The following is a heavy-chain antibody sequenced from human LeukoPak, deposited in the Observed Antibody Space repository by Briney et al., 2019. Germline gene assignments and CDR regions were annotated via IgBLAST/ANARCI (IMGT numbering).Heavy chain of an antibody. J-gene: IGHJ4*02. D-gene: IGHD5-12*01. V-gene: IGHV3-30*03. CDR1: GFTFSSYG. CDR2: ISYDGSNK. Sequence: GGSLRFSCAASGFTFSSYGMHWVRQAPGKGLEWVAVISYDGSNKYYADSVKGRFTISRDNSKNTLYLLMNSLRAEDTAVYYCARDLPRPEYSGYVFDYWGQGTLVTVST. CDR3: ARDLPRPEYSGYVFDY.